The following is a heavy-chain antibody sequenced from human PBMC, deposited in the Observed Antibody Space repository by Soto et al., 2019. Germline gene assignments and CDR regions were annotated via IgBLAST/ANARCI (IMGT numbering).Heavy chain of an antibody. D-gene: IGHD5-18*01. CDR3: ARRGPGYSYGYDAGYYGMDV. J-gene: IGHJ6*02. CDR2: IDPSDSYT. CDR1: VYSFTSYW. Sequence: PGESLKISCKGSVYSFTSYWISWVRQMPGKGLEWMGRIDPSDSYTNYSPSFQGHVTISADKSISTAYLQWSSLKASDTAMYYCARRGPGYSYGYDAGYYGMDVWGQGTTVTVSS. V-gene: IGHV5-10-1*01.